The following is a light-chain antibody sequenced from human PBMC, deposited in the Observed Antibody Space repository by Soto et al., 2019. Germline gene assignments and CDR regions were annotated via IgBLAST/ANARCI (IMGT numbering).Light chain of an antibody. CDR3: QQYNNWPRT. Sequence: EIVLTQSPGTLSLSPGERATLSCRASQSVSSSYLAWYQQKPGQAPRLLIYGTSTRAGGVPARFSGGGSGTEFTLTISSLQSEDFAVYYCQQYNNWPRTFGQGTKVDNK. V-gene: IGKV3-15*01. CDR2: GTS. J-gene: IGKJ1*01. CDR1: QSVSSSY.